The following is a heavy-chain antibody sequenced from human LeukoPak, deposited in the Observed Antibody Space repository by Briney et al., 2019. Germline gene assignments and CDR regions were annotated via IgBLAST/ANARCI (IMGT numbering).Heavy chain of an antibody. CDR1: GGSFSDNY. CDR2: INHSGSTT. J-gene: IGHJ4*02. V-gene: IGHV4-34*01. Sequence: SETLSLTCAVYGGSFSDNYWSWLRQPPGKGLEWIGEINHSGSTTNYNPSLKSRVTISVDTSTKQFSLKLSSVTAADTAVYYCAKVTVGVGPSYWGQGTLVTVSS. CDR3: AKVTVGVGPSY. D-gene: IGHD3-3*01.